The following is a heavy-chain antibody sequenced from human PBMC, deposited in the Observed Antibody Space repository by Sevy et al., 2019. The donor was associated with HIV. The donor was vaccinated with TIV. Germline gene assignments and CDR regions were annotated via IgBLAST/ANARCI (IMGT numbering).Heavy chain of an antibody. V-gene: IGHV4-39*01. CDR2: IYYSGRT. CDR3: ARHELSGSSWYIVAD. J-gene: IGHJ4*02. D-gene: IGHD6-13*01. Sequence: SETLSLTCTVSGGSISSSSYYWGWIRQPPGKGLEWIGSIYYSGRTYYNPSLKSRVTISVDTSKNQFSLKLSSVTAADTAVYYCARHELSGSSWYIVADWGQGTLVTVSS. CDR1: GGSISSSSYY.